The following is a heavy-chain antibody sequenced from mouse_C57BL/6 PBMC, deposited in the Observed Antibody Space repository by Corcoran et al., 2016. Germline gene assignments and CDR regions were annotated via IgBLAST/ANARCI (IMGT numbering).Heavy chain of an antibody. Sequence: EVQLQQSGPELVKPGASVKIPCKASGYTFTDYNMDWVKQSPGKSLEWIGDITPNNGGTIYNQKFKGKATLTVDKSSSTAYMELRSLTSEDTAVYYCARGPNYDGSSYYAMDYWGQGTSVTVSS. CDR3: ARGPNYDGSSYYAMDY. V-gene: IGHV1-18*01. CDR2: ITPNNGGT. J-gene: IGHJ4*01. CDR1: GYTFTDYN. D-gene: IGHD1-1*01.